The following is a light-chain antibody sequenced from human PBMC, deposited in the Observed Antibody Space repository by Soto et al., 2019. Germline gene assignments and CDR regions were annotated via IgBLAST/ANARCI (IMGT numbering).Light chain of an antibody. CDR3: QQRSTPFT. CDR2: DAS. V-gene: IGKV3-11*01. Sequence: EIVLSQSPATLSLSPGERATLSYRASQSIRTYLAWYQQKPGQAPRLLIYDASNRATGIPARFSGSGSGTDFTLTISSLEPEDFAVYYCQQRSTPFTFGPGTKVAIK. J-gene: IGKJ3*01. CDR1: QSIRTY.